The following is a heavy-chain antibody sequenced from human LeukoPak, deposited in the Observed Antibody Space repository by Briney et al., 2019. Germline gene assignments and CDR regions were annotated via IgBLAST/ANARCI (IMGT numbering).Heavy chain of an antibody. CDR3: AKSVQWLALEGWFDP. V-gene: IGHV3-23*01. Sequence: GGSLGLSCAASGFTFSSYAMSWVRQAPGKGLEWVSAISGSGGSTYYADSVKGRFTISRDNSKNTLYLQMNSLRAEDTAVYYCAKSVQWLALEGWFDPWGQGTLVTVSS. CDR1: GFTFSSYA. J-gene: IGHJ5*02. D-gene: IGHD6-19*01. CDR2: ISGSGGST.